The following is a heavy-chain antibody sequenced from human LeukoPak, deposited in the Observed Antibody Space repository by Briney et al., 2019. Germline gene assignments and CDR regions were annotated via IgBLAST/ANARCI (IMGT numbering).Heavy chain of an antibody. CDR3: ARDYNYGSLGKGAYHFDY. Sequence: PGGSLRLSCAASGSTFSDYYMSWIRQAPGKGLEWVSYISNSGTSVYYADSVKGRFTISRDNAKNSLYLQVNSLRAEDTALYYCARDYNYGSLGKGAYHFDYWGQGTLVTVSS. V-gene: IGHV3-11*01. J-gene: IGHJ4*02. D-gene: IGHD5-18*01. CDR1: GSTFSDYY. CDR2: ISNSGTSV.